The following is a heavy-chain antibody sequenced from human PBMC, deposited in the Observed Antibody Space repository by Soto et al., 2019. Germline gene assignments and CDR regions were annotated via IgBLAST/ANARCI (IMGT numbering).Heavy chain of an antibody. CDR2: ISGSGGST. CDR3: AKDPIDYYDSSGYSAVRDDY. J-gene: IGHJ4*02. CDR1: GFTFSSYA. D-gene: IGHD3-22*01. Sequence: EVQLLESGGGLVLPGGSLRLSCAASGFTFSSYAMSWVRQAPGKGLEWVSAISGSGGSTYYADSVKGRFTISRDNSKNTLYLQMNSLRAEDTAVYYCAKDPIDYYDSSGYSAVRDDYWGQGTLVTVSS. V-gene: IGHV3-23*01.